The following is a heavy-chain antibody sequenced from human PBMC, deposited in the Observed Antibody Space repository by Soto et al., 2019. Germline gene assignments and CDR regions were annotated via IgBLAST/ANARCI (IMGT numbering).Heavy chain of an antibody. J-gene: IGHJ3*02. CDR2: ISAYNGNT. CDR3: ARDRPAFIAPRPADAFDM. V-gene: IGHV1-18*01. Sequence: ASVKVSCKASGYTFTSYGISWVRQAPGQGLEWMGWISAYNGNTNYAQKLQGRVTMTTDTSTSTAYMELRSLRSDDTAVYYCARDRPAFIAPRPADAFDMWGPGTMVTVSS. CDR1: GYTFTSYG. D-gene: IGHD6-6*01.